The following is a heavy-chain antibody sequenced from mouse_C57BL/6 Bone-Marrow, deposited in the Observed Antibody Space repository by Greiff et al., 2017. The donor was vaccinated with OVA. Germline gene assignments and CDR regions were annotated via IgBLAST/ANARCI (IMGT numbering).Heavy chain of an antibody. CDR2: ILPGRGST. Sequence: VKLVESGAELMKPGASVKLSCKASGYTFTGYWIEWVKQRPGHGLEWIGEILPGRGSTNYNEKFKGKATFTADTSSNTAYMQLSSLTTEDSAIYYCARTRGGYSMDYWGQGTSVTVSS. CDR3: ARTRGGYSMDY. V-gene: IGHV1-9*01. J-gene: IGHJ4*01. CDR1: GYTFTGYW.